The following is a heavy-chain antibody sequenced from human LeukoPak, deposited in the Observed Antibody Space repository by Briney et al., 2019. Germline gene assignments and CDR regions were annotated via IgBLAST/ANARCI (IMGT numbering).Heavy chain of an antibody. CDR3: ARGGGFCGGDCYGIDY. D-gene: IGHD2-21*01. CDR1: GFTFSPYT. V-gene: IGHV3-21*01. CDR2: VSSRSSFI. Sequence: PGGSLRLSCAASGFTFSPYTMHWVRQAPGKGLEWVSLVSSRSSFINYADSVKGRFIISRDDAKNSLYLQMNSLRAEDTAVYYCARGGGFCGGDCYGIDYWGQGTLVTVSP. J-gene: IGHJ4*02.